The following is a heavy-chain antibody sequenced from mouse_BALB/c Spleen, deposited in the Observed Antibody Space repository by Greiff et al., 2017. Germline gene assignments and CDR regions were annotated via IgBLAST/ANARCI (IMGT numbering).Heavy chain of an antibody. V-gene: IGHV3-6*02. CDR2: ISYDGSN. J-gene: IGHJ3*01. D-gene: IGHD2-14*01. CDR3: ARGDYRYGSWFAY. CDR1: GYSITSGYY. Sequence: EVKLQESGPGLVKPSQSLSLTCSVTGYSITSGYYWNWIRQFPGNKLEWMGYISYDGSNNYNPSLKNRISITRDTSKNQFFLKLNSVTTEDTATYYCARGDYRYGSWFAYWGQGTLVTVSA.